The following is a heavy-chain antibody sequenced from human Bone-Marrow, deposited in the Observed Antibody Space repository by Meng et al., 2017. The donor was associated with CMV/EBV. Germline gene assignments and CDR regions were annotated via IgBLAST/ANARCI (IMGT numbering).Heavy chain of an antibody. CDR2: IGTAGDT. CDR1: GFTFSSYD. CDR3: ARDLLMDV. V-gene: IGHV3-13*03. J-gene: IGHJ6*02. Sequence: GESLKISCAACGFTFSSYDMHWVRQATGKGLEWVSAIGTAGDTYYPGSVKGQFTISRENAKNSWYLQMNSLRAGDTAVYYCARDLLMDVWGQGTTVTVSS. D-gene: IGHD3-10*01.